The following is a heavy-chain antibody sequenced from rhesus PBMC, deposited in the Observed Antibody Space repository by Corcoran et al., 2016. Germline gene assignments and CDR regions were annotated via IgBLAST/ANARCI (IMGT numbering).Heavy chain of an antibody. CDR2: IYGSSRST. CDR3: ARVGVGASSLNY. Sequence: QVQLQESGPRVVKPSETLSLTCAVSGGSISASYRWNWIREPPGKGLEWIGYIYGSSRSTNYNHSLKSRVTISKDTSKNQFSLKLSSVTAADTAVYYCARVGVGASSLNYWGQGVLVTVSS. CDR1: GGSISASYR. D-gene: IGHD1-44*02. J-gene: IGHJ4*01. V-gene: IGHV4S10*01.